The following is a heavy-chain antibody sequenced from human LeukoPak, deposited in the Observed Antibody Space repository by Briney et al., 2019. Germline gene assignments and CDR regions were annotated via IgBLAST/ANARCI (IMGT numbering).Heavy chain of an antibody. CDR3: ARDLSLRITMVRGGMDV. V-gene: IGHV3-23*01. CDR1: GFTFSNYA. CDR2: VSGSGRNT. J-gene: IGHJ6*02. D-gene: IGHD3-10*01. Sequence: GGSLRLSCAGSGFTFSNYAMTWVRQAPGKGLEWVSSVSGSGRNTFYPDSVEGRFTISRDNSKNTVYLQMNSLRAEDTAVYYCARDLSLRITMVRGGMDVWGQGTTVTVSS.